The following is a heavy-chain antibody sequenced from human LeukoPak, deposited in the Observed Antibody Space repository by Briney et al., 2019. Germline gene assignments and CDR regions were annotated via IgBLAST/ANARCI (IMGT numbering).Heavy chain of an antibody. J-gene: IGHJ4*02. CDR1: GFTFSNYW. D-gene: IGHD3-10*01. V-gene: IGHV3-7*01. CDR3: ARLRYGSGSYVPDY. CDR2: IKQDGSEK. Sequence: GGSLRLSCAASGFTFSNYWMSWVRQAPGKGLEWVAKIKQDGSEKYFVDSVKGRFTISRDNAKNSLYLQMNSLRAEDTAVYYCARLRYGSGSYVPDYWGQGTLVTVSS.